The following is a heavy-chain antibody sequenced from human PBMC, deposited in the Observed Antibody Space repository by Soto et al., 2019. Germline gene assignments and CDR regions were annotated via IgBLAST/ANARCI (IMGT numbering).Heavy chain of an antibody. CDR2: ISGSGDIT. D-gene: IGHD1-26*01. V-gene: IGHV3-23*01. CDR1: GFTFSSYA. J-gene: IGHJ4*02. CDR3: AKDYRSSYVEGFLDY. Sequence: GSLRPSCAASGFTFSSYAMSWVRQAPGKGLEWVSAISGSGDITYYADSVKGRFTISRDNSKNTLYLQMNSLRAEDTAVYYCAKDYRSSYVEGFLDYWGQGTLVTVSS.